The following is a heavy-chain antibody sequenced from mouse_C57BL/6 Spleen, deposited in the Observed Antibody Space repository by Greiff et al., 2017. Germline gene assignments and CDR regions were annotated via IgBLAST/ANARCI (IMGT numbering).Heavy chain of an antibody. J-gene: IGHJ3*01. CDR2: ISDGGSYT. V-gene: IGHV5-4*01. Sequence: EVKVVESGGGLVKPGGSLKLSCAASGFTFSSYAMSWVRQTPEKRLEWVATISDGGSYTYYPDNVKGRFTISRDNAKNNLYLQMSHLKSEDTAMYYCARDRPWFAYWGQGTLVTVSA. CDR1: GFTFSSYA. CDR3: ARDRPWFAY.